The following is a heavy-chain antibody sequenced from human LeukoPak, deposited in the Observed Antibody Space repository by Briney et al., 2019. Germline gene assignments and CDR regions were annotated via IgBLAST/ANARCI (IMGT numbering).Heavy chain of an antibody. CDR1: RFSFDDYA. Sequence: GRSLRLSCAASRFSFDDYAMHWVRQAPGKGLEWVSGISWNSDSIGYADSVKGRFTISRDNAKNSLYLQMNSLRAEDTALYYCARYGGFDWSYYYYGMDVWGQGTTVTVSS. V-gene: IGHV3-9*01. CDR2: ISWNSDSI. CDR3: ARYGGFDWSYYYYGMDV. J-gene: IGHJ6*02. D-gene: IGHD3-9*01.